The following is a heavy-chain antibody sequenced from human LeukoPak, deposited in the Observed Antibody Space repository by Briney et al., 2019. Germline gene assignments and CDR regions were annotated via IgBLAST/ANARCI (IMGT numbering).Heavy chain of an antibody. J-gene: IGHJ4*02. CDR3: ARAGMTTVTDFDY. Sequence: SETLSLTCTVSGGSISSYYWSWIRQPAGKGLEWIGRIYTSGSSNYDPSLKSRVTMSVDTSKNQFSLKLRSVTAADTAVYYCARAGMTTVTDFDYWGQGTLVTVSS. D-gene: IGHD4-17*01. V-gene: IGHV4-4*07. CDR1: GGSISSYY. CDR2: IYTSGSS.